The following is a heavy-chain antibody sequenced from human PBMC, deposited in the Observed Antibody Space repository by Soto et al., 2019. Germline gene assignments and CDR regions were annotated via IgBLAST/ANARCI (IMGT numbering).Heavy chain of an antibody. D-gene: IGHD2-15*01. V-gene: IGHV3-30-3*01. CDR3: ARDSPSRYCSGGSCLKYYFDY. J-gene: IGHJ4*02. CDR2: ISYDGSNK. CDR1: GFTFSSYA. Sequence: GGSLRLSCAASGFTFSSYAMHWVRQAPGKWLEWVAVISYDGSNKYYADSVKGRFTISRDNSKNTLYLQMNSLRAEDTAVYYCARDSPSRYCSGGSCLKYYFDYWGQGXLVTVSS.